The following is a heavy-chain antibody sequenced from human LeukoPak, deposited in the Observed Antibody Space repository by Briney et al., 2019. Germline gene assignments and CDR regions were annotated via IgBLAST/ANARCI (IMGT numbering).Heavy chain of an antibody. J-gene: IGHJ4*02. CDR1: GGTFSSYA. Sequence: SVKVSCKASGGTFSSYAISWVRQAPGQGLEWMGRIIPILGIANYAQKFQGRVTITADKSTSTAYMELSSLRSEDTAVYYCARSKYSSSWYFDYWGQGTLVTVSS. D-gene: IGHD6-13*01. CDR3: ARSKYSSSWYFDY. CDR2: IIPILGIA. V-gene: IGHV1-69*04.